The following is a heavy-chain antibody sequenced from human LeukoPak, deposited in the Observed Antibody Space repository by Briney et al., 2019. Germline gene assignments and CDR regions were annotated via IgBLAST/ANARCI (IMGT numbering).Heavy chain of an antibody. J-gene: IGHJ4*02. D-gene: IGHD3-22*01. CDR2: IYYSGST. Sequence: SETLSLTCTVSGGSISSYYWSWIRQPPGKGLEWIGYIYYSGSTNYNPSLKSRVTISVDTSKNQFSLKPSSVTAADTAVYYCARQYDSSGYYYFDYWGQGTLVTVSS. CDR3: ARQYDSSGYYYFDY. V-gene: IGHV4-59*01. CDR1: GGSISSYY.